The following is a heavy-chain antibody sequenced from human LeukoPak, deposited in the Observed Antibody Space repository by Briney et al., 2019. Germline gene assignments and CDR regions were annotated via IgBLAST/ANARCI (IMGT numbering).Heavy chain of an antibody. J-gene: IGHJ3*02. CDR2: IKQDGSEK. CDR3: ARVGGYDPYDAFDI. CDR1: GFTFSSYW. V-gene: IGHV3-7*01. D-gene: IGHD5-12*01. Sequence: PGGSLRLSCAASGFTFSSYWMSWVRQAPGKGLEGVANIKQDGSEKYYVDSVKGRFTISRDNAKNSLYLQMNSLRAEDTAVYYCARVGGYDPYDAFDIWGQGTMVTVSS.